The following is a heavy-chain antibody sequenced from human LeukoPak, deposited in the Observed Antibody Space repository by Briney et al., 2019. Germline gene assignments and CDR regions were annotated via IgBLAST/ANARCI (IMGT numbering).Heavy chain of an antibody. Sequence: PGGSLRLSCAASGFTVSSNYMSWVRQAPGKGLEWVSVIYSGGSTYYADSVKGRFTISRDNSKNTLYLQMNSLRAEDTAVYYCARDTNRVFDAFDIWGQGTMVTVSS. D-gene: IGHD1-14*01. CDR2: IYSGGST. V-gene: IGHV3-66*02. CDR3: ARDTNRVFDAFDI. J-gene: IGHJ3*02. CDR1: GFTVSSNY.